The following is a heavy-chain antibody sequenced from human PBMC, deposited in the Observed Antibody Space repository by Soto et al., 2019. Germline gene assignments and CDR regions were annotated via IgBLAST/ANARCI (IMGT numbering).Heavy chain of an antibody. J-gene: IGHJ4*02. CDR3: ARDSLLWFGHSTYYFDY. CDR2: IIPIFGTA. CDR1: GGTFSSYA. D-gene: IGHD3-10*01. V-gene: IGHV1-69*01. Sequence: QGQLVQSGAEVKKPGSSVKVSCKASGGTFSSYAISWVRQAPGQGLEWMGGIIPIFGTANYAQKFQGRVTITADESTSTAYMELSSLSSEDTAVYYCARDSLLWFGHSTYYFDYWVQGPLVTVSS.